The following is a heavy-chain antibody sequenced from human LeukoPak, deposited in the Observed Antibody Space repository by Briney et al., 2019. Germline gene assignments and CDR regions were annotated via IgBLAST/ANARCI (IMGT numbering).Heavy chain of an antibody. Sequence: PSGTLSLTCAVSGGSISSSNWWSWVRQPPGKGLEWIGEIYHSGSTNYNPSLKSRVTISVDKSKNQFSLKLSSVTAADTAVYYCARVFGRGLSYSSGWPGRGQYFDYWGQGTLVTVSS. CDR2: IYHSGST. D-gene: IGHD6-19*01. J-gene: IGHJ4*02. CDR1: GGSISSSNW. V-gene: IGHV4-4*02. CDR3: ARVFGRGLSYSSGWPGRGQYFDY.